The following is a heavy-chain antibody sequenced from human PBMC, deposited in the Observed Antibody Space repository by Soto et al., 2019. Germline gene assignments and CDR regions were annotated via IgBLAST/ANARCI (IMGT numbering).Heavy chain of an antibody. Sequence: GGSLRLSCTASGFTFGDYAMSWFRQAPGKGLEWVGFIRSKAYGGTTEYAASVKGRFTISRDVSKSIAYLQMNSLKTEDTAVYYCTRDRVTIFGVVIPQNFDPWGQGTLVTVSS. CDR3: TRDRVTIFGVVIPQNFDP. D-gene: IGHD3-3*01. CDR2: IRSKAYGGTT. CDR1: GFTFGDYA. J-gene: IGHJ5*02. V-gene: IGHV3-49*03.